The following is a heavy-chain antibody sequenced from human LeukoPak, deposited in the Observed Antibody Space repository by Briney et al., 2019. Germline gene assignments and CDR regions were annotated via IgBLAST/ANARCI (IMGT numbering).Heavy chain of an antibody. CDR2: ISGSGSST. CDR1: GFTFSSYA. J-gene: IGHJ4*02. D-gene: IGHD3-10*01. V-gene: IGHV3-23*01. CDR3: AKSRNYYASGSYPVDY. Sequence: GGSLRLSCAASGFTFSSYAMSWVRQAPGKGLEWVSAISGSGSSTYYADSVKGRFTISRDNSKNTLYLQMNSLRVEDTAVYYCAKSRNYYASGSYPVDYWGQGTLVTVSS.